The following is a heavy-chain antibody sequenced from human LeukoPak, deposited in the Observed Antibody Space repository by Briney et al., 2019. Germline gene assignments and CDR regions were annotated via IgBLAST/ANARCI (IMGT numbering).Heavy chain of an antibody. CDR1: GGSISSGGYY. D-gene: IGHD4-23*01. Sequence: SETLSLTCTVSGGSISSGGYYWSWIRQHPGKGLEWIGYIYYSGSTYYNPSLKSRVTISVDTSKNQFSLKLSSVTAADTAVYYCARRTTALTPFLDYWGQGTLVTVSS. V-gene: IGHV4-31*03. J-gene: IGHJ4*02. CDR3: ARRTTALTPFLDY. CDR2: IYYSGST.